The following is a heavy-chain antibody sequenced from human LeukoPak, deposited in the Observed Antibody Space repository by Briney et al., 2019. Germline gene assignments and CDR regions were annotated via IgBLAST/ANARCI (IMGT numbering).Heavy chain of an antibody. CDR1: GYTFTSYG. CDR2: ISAYNGNT. CDR3: ARDRRTAEAGTLSY. Sequence: GASVKVSCKASGYTFTSYGISWVRQAPGQGLEWMGWISAYNGNTNYAQKLQGRVTMTTDTSTSTAYMELRSLRSDDTAVYYCARDRRTAEAGTLSYWGQGTLVTVSS. V-gene: IGHV1-18*01. J-gene: IGHJ4*02. D-gene: IGHD6-13*01.